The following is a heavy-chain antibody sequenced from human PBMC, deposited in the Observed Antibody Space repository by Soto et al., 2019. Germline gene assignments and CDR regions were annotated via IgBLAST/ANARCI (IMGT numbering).Heavy chain of an antibody. V-gene: IGHV1-69*06. J-gene: IGHJ4*02. D-gene: IGHD2-15*01. CDR2: IIPIFGTP. CDR3: ARAGYCSGASCYWFDD. Sequence: QVQLVQSGAEVKKPGSSVKVSCKASGDTFSSYAFSWVRQAPGQGLEWMGGIIPIFGTPKYAQKFQGRVTITADKSTSTAYMELSSLRSEDTAVYYCARAGYCSGASCYWFDDWGQGTLVTVSS. CDR1: GDTFSSYA.